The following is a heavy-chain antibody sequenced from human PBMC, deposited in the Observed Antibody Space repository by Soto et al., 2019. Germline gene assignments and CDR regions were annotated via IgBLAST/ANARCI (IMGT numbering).Heavy chain of an antibody. D-gene: IGHD6-13*01. CDR3: ARTAAAGKYYYGMDV. Sequence: GESLKISCKGSGYSFTTYWIGWVRQMPGKGLECMGIIYPGDSDTRYSPSFQGQVTISADKSISTAYLQWSSLKASDTAMYYCARTAAAGKYYYGMDVWGQGTTVTVSS. CDR1: GYSFTTYW. V-gene: IGHV5-51*01. CDR2: IYPGDSDT. J-gene: IGHJ6*02.